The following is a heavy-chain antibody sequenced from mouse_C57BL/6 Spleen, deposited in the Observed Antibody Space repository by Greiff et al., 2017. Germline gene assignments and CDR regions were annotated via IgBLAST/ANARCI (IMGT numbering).Heavy chain of an antibody. V-gene: IGHV5-17*01. Sequence: DVMLVESGGGLVKPGGSLKLSCAASGFTFSDYGMHWVRQAPEKGLEWVAYISSGSSTIYYADTVKGRFTISRDNAKNTLFLQMTSLRSEDTAMYYCATYYYGSSYLYWYFDVWGTGTTVTVSS. CDR3: ATYYYGSSYLYWYFDV. CDR1: GFTFSDYG. J-gene: IGHJ1*03. CDR2: ISSGSSTI. D-gene: IGHD1-1*01.